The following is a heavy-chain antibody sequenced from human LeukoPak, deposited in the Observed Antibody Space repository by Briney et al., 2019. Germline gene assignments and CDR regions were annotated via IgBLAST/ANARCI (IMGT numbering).Heavy chain of an antibody. CDR1: GYTFTSYY. D-gene: IGHD3-16*01. CDR3: ARSDYVWGSYDY. CDR2: INPSGGST. Sequence: ASAKVSCKASGYTFTSYYMHWVRQAPGQGLEWMGIINPSGGSTSYAQKFQGRVTMTRDTSTSTVYMELSSLRSEDTAVYYCARSDYVWGSYDYWGQGTLVTVSS. V-gene: IGHV1-46*01. J-gene: IGHJ4*02.